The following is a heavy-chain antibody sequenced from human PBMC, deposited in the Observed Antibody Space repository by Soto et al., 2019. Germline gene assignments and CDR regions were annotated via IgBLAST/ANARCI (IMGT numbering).Heavy chain of an antibody. CDR3: ARANDSSGYYYRFDY. D-gene: IGHD3-22*01. CDR1: GGTFSIYA. J-gene: IGHJ4*02. V-gene: IGHV1-69*13. CDR2: IIPIFGTA. Sequence: GASVKVSCKASGGTFSIYAISWVRQAPGQGLEWMGGIIPIFGTANYAQKFQGRVTITADESTSTAYMELSSLRSEDTAVYYCARANDSSGYYYRFDYWGQGTLVTVSS.